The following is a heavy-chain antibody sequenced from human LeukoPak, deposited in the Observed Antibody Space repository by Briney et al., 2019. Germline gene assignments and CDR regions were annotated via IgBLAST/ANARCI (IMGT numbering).Heavy chain of an antibody. Sequence: GRSLRLSCAASGFTFSTYWMHWVRQAPGKGLVWVSRINSDGSTTNYADSVKGRFTISRDNAKNTLYLQMNSLRGEDTAVYYCASGPDYGDFNYWGQGTLVTVSS. CDR1: GFTFSTYW. V-gene: IGHV3-74*01. CDR2: INSDGSTT. CDR3: ASGPDYGDFNY. D-gene: IGHD4-17*01. J-gene: IGHJ4*02.